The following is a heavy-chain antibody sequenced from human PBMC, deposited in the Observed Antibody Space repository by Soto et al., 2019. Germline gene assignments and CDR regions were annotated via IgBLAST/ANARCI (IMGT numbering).Heavy chain of an antibody. Sequence: PGGFLRLSCAASGFTFSSYIMNWVRQAPGKGLEWVSSISSSSSYIYYADSVKGRFTISRDNAKNSLYLQMNSLRAEDTAVYYCARDLRARITMVRGENYYYYGMDVWGQGTTVTVSS. J-gene: IGHJ6*02. V-gene: IGHV3-21*01. CDR3: ARDLRARITMVRGENYYYYGMDV. CDR2: ISSSSSYI. CDR1: GFTFSSYI. D-gene: IGHD3-10*01.